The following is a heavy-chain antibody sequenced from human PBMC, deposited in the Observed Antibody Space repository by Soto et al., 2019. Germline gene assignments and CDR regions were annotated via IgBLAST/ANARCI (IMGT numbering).Heavy chain of an antibody. CDR2: ISYDGSNK. CDR1: GFTFSSYA. J-gene: IGHJ4*02. CDR3: ARGVPAAISGIDY. D-gene: IGHD2-2*01. Sequence: QVQLVESGGGVVQPGRSLRLSCAASGFTFSSYAMHWVRQAPGKGLEWVAVISYDGSNKYYADSVKGRFTISRDNSKNALYLPMNSLRAEETAVYYCARGVPAAISGIDYWGQGTLVTVSS. V-gene: IGHV3-30-3*01.